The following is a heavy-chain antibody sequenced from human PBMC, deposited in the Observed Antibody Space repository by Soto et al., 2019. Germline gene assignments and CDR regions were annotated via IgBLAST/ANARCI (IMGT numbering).Heavy chain of an antibody. J-gene: IGHJ4*02. CDR2: IYYSGDT. CDR3: ARVQSASWFDY. Sequence: VQLQESGPGLVKPSQTLSLTCTVSGDSINNGAVYWSWIRQHPGKGLEWIGYIYYSGDTQYNPSLKXRXTXSXXTSKNQFSLKLKSVTAADTAVYYCARVQSASWFDYWGQGTLVTVSP. D-gene: IGHD2-2*01. CDR1: GDSINNGAVY. V-gene: IGHV4-31*02.